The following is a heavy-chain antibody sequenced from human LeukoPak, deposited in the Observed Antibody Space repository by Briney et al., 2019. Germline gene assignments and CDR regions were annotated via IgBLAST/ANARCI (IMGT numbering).Heavy chain of an antibody. CDR2: ISYDGSNK. CDR1: GFTFSSYA. V-gene: IGHV3-30-3*01. CDR3: ARDKIYSSGWYDYYFDY. D-gene: IGHD6-19*01. J-gene: IGHJ4*02. Sequence: GGSLRLSCAASGFTFSSYAMHWVRQAPGKGLEWVAVISYDGSNKYYADSVKGRFTISRDNSKNTLYLQMNSLRAEDTAEYYCARDKIYSSGWYDYYFDYWGQGTLVTVSS.